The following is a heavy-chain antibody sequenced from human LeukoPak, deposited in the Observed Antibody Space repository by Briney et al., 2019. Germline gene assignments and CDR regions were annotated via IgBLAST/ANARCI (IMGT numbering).Heavy chain of an antibody. D-gene: IGHD4-17*01. CDR1: GFSFDTYA. V-gene: IGHV3-23*01. Sequence: GGSLRLSCVASGFSFDTYAMSWVRQPPGKGLEWVSGISDTGRKRHYTDSVKGRFTISRDNSKNTLHLQMNSLRAEDTALYFCAKDHDNGDYHYYFDSWGQGTLVTVSS. J-gene: IGHJ4*02. CDR2: ISDTGRKR. CDR3: AKDHDNGDYHYYFDS.